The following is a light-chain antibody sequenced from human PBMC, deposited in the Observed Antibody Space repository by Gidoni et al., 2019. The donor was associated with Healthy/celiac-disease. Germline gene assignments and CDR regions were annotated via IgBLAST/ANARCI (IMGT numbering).Light chain of an antibody. CDR1: QSVLYSSNNKNY. J-gene: IGKJ4*01. Sequence: DIVMTQSPDSLAVHLGERATINCKSSQSVLYSSNNKNYLAWYQQKPGQPPKLLIYWASTRESGVPDRFSGSGSGTDFTLTISSLQAEDVAVYYCQQYYSTPVTFGGGTKVEIK. CDR3: QQYYSTPVT. CDR2: WAS. V-gene: IGKV4-1*01.